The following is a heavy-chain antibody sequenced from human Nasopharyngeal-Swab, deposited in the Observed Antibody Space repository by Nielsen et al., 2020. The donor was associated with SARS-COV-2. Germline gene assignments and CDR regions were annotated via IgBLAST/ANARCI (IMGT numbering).Heavy chain of an antibody. CDR2: IYPGDSDT. Sequence: GESLKISCKGSGYSFSTYWIGWVRQMPGKGLEWMGIIYPGDSDTRYSPSFQGQVTISADKSISTAYLQWSSLKASDTAMYYCARRPEMATIRAFDIWGQGTMVTVSS. J-gene: IGHJ3*02. D-gene: IGHD5-24*01. CDR3: ARRPEMATIRAFDI. V-gene: IGHV5-51*01. CDR1: GYSFSTYW.